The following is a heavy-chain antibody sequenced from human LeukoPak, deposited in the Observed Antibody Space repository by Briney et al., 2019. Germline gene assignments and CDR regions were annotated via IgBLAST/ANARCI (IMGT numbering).Heavy chain of an antibody. J-gene: IGHJ5*02. V-gene: IGHV1-18*01. CDR1: GGTFSSYA. D-gene: IGHD5-18*01. Sequence: ASVKVSCKASGGTFSSYAISWVRQAPGQGLEWMGWISAYNGNTNYAQKLQGRVTMTTDTSTSTAYMELRSLRSDDTAVYYCANSMGGYSYGTNWFDPWGQGTLVTVSS. CDR2: ISAYNGNT. CDR3: ANSMGGYSYGTNWFDP.